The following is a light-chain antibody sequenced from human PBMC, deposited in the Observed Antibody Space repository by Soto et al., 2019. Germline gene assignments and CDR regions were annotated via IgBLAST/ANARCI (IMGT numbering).Light chain of an antibody. CDR3: QHYNSYSEA. J-gene: IGKJ1*01. Sequence: DIQMTQCPSSLSASVGDRVTITCRASQSISSYLNWYQQKPGKAPKLLIYAASSLQSGVPSRFSGSGSGTDFTLTISSLQPEDFATYYCQHYNSYSEAFGKGTTVDIK. V-gene: IGKV1-39*01. CDR1: QSISSY. CDR2: AAS.